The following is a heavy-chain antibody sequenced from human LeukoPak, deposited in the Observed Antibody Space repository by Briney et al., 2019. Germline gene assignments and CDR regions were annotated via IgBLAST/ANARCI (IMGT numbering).Heavy chain of an antibody. CDR1: GDSISNYY. V-gene: IGHV4-59*01. J-gene: IGHJ5*02. D-gene: IGHD3-10*01. CDR3: ARGGGDYNGSGDWFDP. CDR2: IYYTGQT. Sequence: KPSETLSLTCSVSGDSISNYYWTWIRQPPGKGLERIGYIYYTGQTNYNPSLKSRVTISVDTYKGHFSLRLTSVTAADTAMYYCARGGGDYNGSGDWFDPWGQGTLVTVSS.